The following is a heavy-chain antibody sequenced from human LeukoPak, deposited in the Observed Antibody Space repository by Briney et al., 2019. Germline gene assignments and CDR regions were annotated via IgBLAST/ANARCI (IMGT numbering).Heavy chain of an antibody. D-gene: IGHD2-15*01. J-gene: IGHJ4*02. CDR3: AKDYSRGYCSGGSCSRGY. CDR1: GFTFSSYG. CDR2: ISYDGSNK. Sequence: PGRSLRLSCAASGFTFSSYGMHWVRQAPGKGLEWVAVISYDGSNKYYADSVKGRFTISRDNSKNTLYLQMNSLRAEDTAVYYCAKDYSRGYCSGGSCSRGYWGQGTLVTVSS. V-gene: IGHV3-30*18.